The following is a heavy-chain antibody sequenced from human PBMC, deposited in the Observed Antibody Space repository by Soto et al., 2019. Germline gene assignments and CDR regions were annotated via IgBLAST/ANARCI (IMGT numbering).Heavy chain of an antibody. CDR3: AREGVAPYYYYGMDV. J-gene: IGHJ6*02. D-gene: IGHD5-12*01. Sequence: QVQLVQSGAEVKKPGASVKVSCKASGYTFTRSGISWVRQAPGQGLEWMGWISTYNGDTNYAQTFQGRVTMTTDTSTSTAYMELRSLSSDDTAVYYCAREGVAPYYYYGMDVWGQGTPVTVSS. CDR1: GYTFTRSG. CDR2: ISTYNGDT. V-gene: IGHV1-18*01.